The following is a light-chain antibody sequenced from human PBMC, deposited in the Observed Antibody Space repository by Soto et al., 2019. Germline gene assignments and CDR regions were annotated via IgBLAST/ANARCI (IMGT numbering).Light chain of an antibody. CDR1: QSVSSN. J-gene: IGKJ5*01. V-gene: IGKV3-15*01. CDR3: QQYYSYPLIT. CDR2: DAS. Sequence: EIVMTQSPATLSVSPGERATLSCRASQSVSSNLAWHQQKPGQAPRILMYDASTRATGIPARFSGSGSGTEFTLTISSLQSEDFAVYYCQQYYSYPLITFGQGTRLEIK.